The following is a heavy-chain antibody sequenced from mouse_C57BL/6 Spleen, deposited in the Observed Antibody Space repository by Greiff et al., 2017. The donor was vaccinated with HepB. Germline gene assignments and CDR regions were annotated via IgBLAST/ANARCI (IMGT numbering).Heavy chain of an antibody. CDR3: AKNPFYYGSSYYAMDY. Sequence: QVQLKQSGPGLVQPSQSLSITCTVSGFSLTSYGVHWVRQPPGKGLEWLGVIWSGGSTDYNAAFISRLSISKDNSKSQVFFKMNSLQAEDTAIYYCAKNPFYYGSSYYAMDYWGQGTSVTVSS. D-gene: IGHD1-1*01. V-gene: IGHV2-4*01. CDR2: IWSGGST. CDR1: GFSLTSYG. J-gene: IGHJ4*01.